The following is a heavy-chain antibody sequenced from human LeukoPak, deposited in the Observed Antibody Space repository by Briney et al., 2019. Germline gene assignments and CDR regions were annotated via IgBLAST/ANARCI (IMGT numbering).Heavy chain of an antibody. CDR2: FDPEDGET. D-gene: IGHD6-13*01. CDR1: GYTLTELS. CDR3: ATESLGSSSWYDAFDI. V-gene: IGHV1-24*01. J-gene: IGHJ3*02. Sequence: EASVKVSCKVSGYTLTELSMHWVRQAPGKGLEWMGGFDPEDGETIYAQKFQGGVTMTEDTSTDTAYMELSSLRSEDTAVYYCATESLGSSSWYDAFDIWGQGTMVTVSS.